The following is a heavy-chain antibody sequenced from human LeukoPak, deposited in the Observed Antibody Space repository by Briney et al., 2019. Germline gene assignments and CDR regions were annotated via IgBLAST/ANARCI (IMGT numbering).Heavy chain of an antibody. D-gene: IGHD1-7*01. CDR2: IYYSGST. CDR3: ARTAQTGTMDY. V-gene: IGHV4-39*07. J-gene: IGHJ4*02. CDR1: GASISSSSYY. Sequence: SETLSLTCTVPGASISSSSYYWGWIRQPPGKGLEWIGSIYYSGSTYYNPSLKSRVTISVDTSKNQFSLKLSSVTAADTAVYYCARTAQTGTMDYWGQGTLVTVSS.